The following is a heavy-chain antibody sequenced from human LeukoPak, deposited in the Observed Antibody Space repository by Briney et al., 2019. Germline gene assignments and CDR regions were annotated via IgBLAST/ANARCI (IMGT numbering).Heavy chain of an antibody. CDR2: TYYRSKWYN. V-gene: IGHV6-1*01. D-gene: IGHD6-19*01. Sequence: SQTLSLTCAISGDSVSSNDAAWNWIRQSPSRGLEWLGRTYYRSKWYNDYAVSVKSRITINPNTSKNHFSLQLNSVTPDDTAVYYCARLASGWGDFDSWGQGTLVTVSS. J-gene: IGHJ4*02. CDR1: GDSVSSNDAA. CDR3: ARLASGWGDFDS.